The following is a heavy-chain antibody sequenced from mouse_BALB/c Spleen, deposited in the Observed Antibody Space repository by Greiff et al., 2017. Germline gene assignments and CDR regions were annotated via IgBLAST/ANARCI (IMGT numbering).Heavy chain of an antibody. V-gene: IGHV1-37*01. CDR3: GRSDGYDVGFAY. CDR1: GYSFTGYF. Sequence: VQLQQSGPELVKPGASVKISCKASGYSFTGYFMNWVPQSHGKSLEWIGRINPYNGDTFYNQKFKGKATLTVDKSSSTAHMELLSLTSEDSAVYYCGRSDGYDVGFAYWGQGTLVTVSA. J-gene: IGHJ3*01. D-gene: IGHD2-2*01. CDR2: INPYNGDT.